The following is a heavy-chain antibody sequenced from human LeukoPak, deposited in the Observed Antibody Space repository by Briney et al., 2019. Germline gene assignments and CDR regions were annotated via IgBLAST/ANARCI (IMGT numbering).Heavy chain of an antibody. CDR1: GYTFTTYD. CDR2: MNPNSGNT. Sequence: GASVKVSCKASGYTFTTYDINWMRQATGQGLEWMGWMNPNSGNTGYAQKFQGRVTMTRNTSISTAYMELRSLRSEDTAVYYCARGPNKSDGGNSGSAWFDPWGQGTLVTVSS. V-gene: IGHV1-8*01. CDR3: ARGPNKSDGGNSGSAWFDP. D-gene: IGHD4-23*01. J-gene: IGHJ5*02.